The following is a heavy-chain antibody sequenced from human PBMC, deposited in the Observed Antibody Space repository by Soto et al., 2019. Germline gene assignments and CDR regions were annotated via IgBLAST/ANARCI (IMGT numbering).Heavy chain of an antibody. V-gene: IGHV4-31*03. Sequence: SETLSLTCTVSGGSIGSGGYYWSWIRQHPGKGLEWIGYIYYSGSTYYNPSLKSRVTISVDTSKNQFSLKLSSVTAADTAVYYCASRKGLPGVYFDYWGQGTLVTVSS. CDR3: ASRKGLPGVYFDY. CDR2: IYYSGST. CDR1: GGSIGSGGYY. J-gene: IGHJ4*02. D-gene: IGHD3-10*01.